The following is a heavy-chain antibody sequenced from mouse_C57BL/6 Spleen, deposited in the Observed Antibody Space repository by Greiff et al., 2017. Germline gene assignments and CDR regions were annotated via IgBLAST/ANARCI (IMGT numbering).Heavy chain of an antibody. CDR3: ARQYDGFDY. Sequence: EVHLVESGGDLVKPGGSLKLSCAASGFTFSSYGMSWVRQTPDKRLEWVATISSGGSYTSYPESVKGRLPSSRDNAKTTLSLQMSSLKSEDTAMYYCARQYDGFDYWGQGTTLTVSS. CDR1: GFTFSSYG. V-gene: IGHV5-6*01. D-gene: IGHD2-14*01. CDR2: ISSGGSYT. J-gene: IGHJ2*01.